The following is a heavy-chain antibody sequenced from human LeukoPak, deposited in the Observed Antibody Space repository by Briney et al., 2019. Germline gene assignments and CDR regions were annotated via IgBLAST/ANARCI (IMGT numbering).Heavy chain of an antibody. Sequence: PGGSLRLSCAASGFTFSTYGIHWVRQAPGKGLEWVAFIRYDGTNKWYADSVKGRFTISRDNSKNTLYLQMNSQRVEDTAVYHCAKDRDYGDYPSAYYYYMDVWGNGTTVTVSS. J-gene: IGHJ6*03. D-gene: IGHD4-17*01. CDR2: IRYDGTNK. V-gene: IGHV3-30*02. CDR3: AKDRDYGDYPSAYYYYMDV. CDR1: GFTFSTYG.